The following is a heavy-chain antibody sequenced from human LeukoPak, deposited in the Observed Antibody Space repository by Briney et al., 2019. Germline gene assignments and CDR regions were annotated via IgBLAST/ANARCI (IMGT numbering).Heavy chain of an antibody. CDR1: GFTFSSYW. CDR3: ATGYCSGSSCYRAFEY. Sequence: GGSLRLSCAASGFTFSSYWLHWARQAPGKGLAWVSRINSDGTTTSYADSVKGRFTISRDNAKNTLCLQMNSLRAEDTAVYYCATGYCSGSSCYRAFEYWGQGTLVTVSS. V-gene: IGHV3-74*01. D-gene: IGHD2-15*01. CDR2: INSDGTTT. J-gene: IGHJ4*02.